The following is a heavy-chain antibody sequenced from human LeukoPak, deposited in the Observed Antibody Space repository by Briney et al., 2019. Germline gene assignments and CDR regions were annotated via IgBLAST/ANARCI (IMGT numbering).Heavy chain of an antibody. D-gene: IGHD3-22*01. Sequence: GGSLRLSCAASGFTFSNYGIHWVRQAPGKGLEWVAVIWSDGSNKYYADSVKGRFTISRDNSKNTLDLQMDSLRADDTAVYYCARDWSGGSSGYIDYWGHGTLVTVSS. CDR1: GFTFSNYG. CDR3: ARDWSGGSSGYIDY. V-gene: IGHV3-33*01. CDR2: IWSDGSNK. J-gene: IGHJ4*01.